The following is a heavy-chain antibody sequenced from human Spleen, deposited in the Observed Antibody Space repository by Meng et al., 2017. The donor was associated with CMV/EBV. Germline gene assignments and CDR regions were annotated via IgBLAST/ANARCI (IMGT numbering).Heavy chain of an antibody. CDR1: GFTFRDAW. D-gene: IGHD2-21*01. CDR2: IKSKTDGGTT. V-gene: IGHV3-15*01. Sequence: VDRVGCGVRVGNLAGSRVLSGVASGFTFRDAWMNWAGQAPGKGVECVGSIKSKTDGGTTDYAAPVKGRFTISRDDSKNTLYLQMNSLKTEDTAVYYCTTAYSNWGQGTLVTVSS. J-gene: IGHJ4*02. CDR3: TTAYSN.